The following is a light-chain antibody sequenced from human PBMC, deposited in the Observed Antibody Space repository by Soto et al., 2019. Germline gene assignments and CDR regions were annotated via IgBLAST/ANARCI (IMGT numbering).Light chain of an antibody. CDR2: AAS. V-gene: IGKV1-8*01. J-gene: IGKJ4*01. Sequence: AIRMTQSPSSFSASTGDRVTITCRASQGISSYLAWYQQKPGKAPKLLIYAASTLQSGVPSRFSGSGXXTDFTLTISCLQSEXFXTXXXQQYYSYPLTFGGGTKVEIK. CDR1: QGISSY. CDR3: QQYYSYPLT.